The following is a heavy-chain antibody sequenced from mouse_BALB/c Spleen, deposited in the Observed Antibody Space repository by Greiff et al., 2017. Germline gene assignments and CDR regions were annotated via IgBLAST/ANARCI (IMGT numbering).Heavy chain of an antibody. Sequence: QVQLQQQSGAELVRPGSSVKISCKASGYAFSSYWMNWVKQRPGQGLEWIGQIYPGDGDTNYNGKFKGKATLTADKSSSTAYMQLSSLTSEDSAVYFCARVRAGYYAMDYWGQGTSVTVSS. D-gene: IGHD3-3*01. J-gene: IGHJ4*01. V-gene: IGHV1-80*01. CDR2: IYPGDGDT. CDR3: ARVRAGYYAMDY. CDR1: GYAFSSYW.